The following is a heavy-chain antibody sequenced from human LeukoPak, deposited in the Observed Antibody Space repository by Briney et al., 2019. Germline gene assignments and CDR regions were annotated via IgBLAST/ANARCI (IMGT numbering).Heavy chain of an antibody. Sequence: SETLSLTCTVSGGSISNYYWSWIRQPPGKGLEWIGYIYHSDISNYNPSLNSRVTMSVDTSKNQFSLKLSSVTAADTAVYYCARSIAVAGTYYFDYWGQGTLVTVSS. CDR2: IYHSDIS. J-gene: IGHJ4*02. D-gene: IGHD6-19*01. CDR3: ARSIAVAGTYYFDY. CDR1: GGSISNYY. V-gene: IGHV4-59*08.